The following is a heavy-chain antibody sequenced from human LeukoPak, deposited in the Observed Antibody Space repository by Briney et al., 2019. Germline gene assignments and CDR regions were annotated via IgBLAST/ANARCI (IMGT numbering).Heavy chain of an antibody. CDR2: IRYYGNDK. CDR1: GFTFSSYG. J-gene: IGHJ5*02. D-gene: IGHD1-7*01. V-gene: IGHV3-30*02. CDR3: AREGMGTTFSAWFEP. Sequence: GGSLRLSCAASGFTFSSYGMHWVRQAPGKGLEWVAFIRYYGNDKYYADSVKGRFTISRDNSKNTMFLQFNTLRPEDTAVYYCAREGMGTTFSAWFEPWGQGTLVTVSS.